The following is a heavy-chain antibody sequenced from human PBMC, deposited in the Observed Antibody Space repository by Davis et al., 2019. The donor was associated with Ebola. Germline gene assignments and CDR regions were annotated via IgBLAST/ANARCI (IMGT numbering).Heavy chain of an antibody. CDR1: RYTFTSYG. D-gene: IGHD6-6*01. Sequence: AASVKVSCKASRYTFTSYGITWVRQAPGQGLEWMGWINPYNGNTNYAQKLQGRVTMTTDTSTSTAYMELRSLRSDDTAVYYRARDSDIAARLFIYYYYGMDVWGKGTTVTVSS. CDR3: ARDSDIAARLFIYYYYGMDV. CDR2: INPYNGNT. V-gene: IGHV1-18*04. J-gene: IGHJ6*04.